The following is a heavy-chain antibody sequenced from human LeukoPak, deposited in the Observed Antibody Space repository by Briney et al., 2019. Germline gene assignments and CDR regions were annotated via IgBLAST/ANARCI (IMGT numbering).Heavy chain of an antibody. D-gene: IGHD1-14*01. V-gene: IGHV4-59*01. CDR3: ARSEQLPPDGLIFDC. Sequence: SDTLSLTCSASRSSITNYYWNWIRQPPGKGLEWIGYVFYSGSTNYNPSLKSRVTMSVDTSKNQFSLRLSSVSAADTAVYYCARSEQLPPDGLIFDCWGQGTLVTVSS. CDR1: RSSITNYY. CDR2: VFYSGST. J-gene: IGHJ4*02.